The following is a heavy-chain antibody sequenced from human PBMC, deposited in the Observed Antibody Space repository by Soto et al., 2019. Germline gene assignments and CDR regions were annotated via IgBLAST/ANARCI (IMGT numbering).Heavy chain of an antibody. V-gene: IGHV5-51*01. CDR3: SRTAAAGKYSYGMEV. Sequence: GESLKISCMGSGYKVSTWHNFTSYWIAWVRQMPGEGLEWMGIIYPGDSDTRYSPSFQGQVTISADKSISTAYLQWSSLKASVTVIYYCSRTAAAGKYSYGMEVWGQGTTVTVSS. CDR1: GYKVSTWHNFTSYW. D-gene: IGHD6-13*01. J-gene: IGHJ6*02. CDR2: IYPGDSDT.